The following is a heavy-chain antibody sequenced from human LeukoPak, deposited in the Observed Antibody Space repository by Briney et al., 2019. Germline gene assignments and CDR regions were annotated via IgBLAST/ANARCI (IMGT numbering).Heavy chain of an antibody. V-gene: IGHV4-34*09. J-gene: IGHJ3*02. Sequence: SETLSLTCAVYGGSFSGYSWSWIRQPPGKGLGWIGEINHSGSTNYNPSLKSRVTISVDTSKNQFSLKLSSVTAADTAVYYCAGEATRIDAFDIWGQGTMVTVSS. D-gene: IGHD5-12*01. CDR3: AGEATRIDAFDI. CDR2: INHSGST. CDR1: GGSFSGYS.